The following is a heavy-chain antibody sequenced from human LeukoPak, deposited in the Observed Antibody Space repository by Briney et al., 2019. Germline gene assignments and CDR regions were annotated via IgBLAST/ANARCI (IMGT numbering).Heavy chain of an antibody. V-gene: IGHV4-59*01. D-gene: IGHD1-26*01. CDR2: IYYSGST. CDR1: GGSISSYY. J-gene: IGHJ4*02. CDR3: ARGGGSYNVDY. Sequence: SETLSLTCTVSGGSISSYYWSWIRQPPGKGLEWIGYIYYSGSTNYNPSLKSRVTVSVDTSKNQFSLKLSSVTAADTAVYYCARGGGSYNVDYWGQGTLVTVSS.